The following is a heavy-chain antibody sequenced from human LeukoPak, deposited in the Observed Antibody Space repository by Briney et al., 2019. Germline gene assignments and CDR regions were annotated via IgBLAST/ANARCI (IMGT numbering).Heavy chain of an antibody. D-gene: IGHD3-22*01. V-gene: IGHV3-23*01. CDR2: ISGSGGST. Sequence: GGSLRLSCAASGFTFSSYAMSWVRQAPGKGLEWVSAISGSGGSTYYADSVKGRFTISRDNSKNTLYLQMNSLRAEGTAVYYCAKNYYDSSGYDGGFDYWGQGTLVTVSS. CDR1: GFTFSSYA. CDR3: AKNYYDSSGYDGGFDY. J-gene: IGHJ4*02.